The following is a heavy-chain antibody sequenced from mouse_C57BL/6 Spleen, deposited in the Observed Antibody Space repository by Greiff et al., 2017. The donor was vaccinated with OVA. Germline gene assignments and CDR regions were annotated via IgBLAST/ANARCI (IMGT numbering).Heavy chain of an antibody. CDR1: GYTFTSYD. CDR2: IYPRDGST. CDR3: ARRETVVENYFGY. Sequence: VKLQESGPELVKPGASVKLSCKASGYTFTSYDINWVKQRPGQGLEWIGWIYPRDGSTKYNEKFKGKATLTVDTSSSTAYMELHSLTSEDSAVYFCARRETVVENYFGYWGKGTTLTVSS. J-gene: IGHJ2*01. V-gene: IGHV1-85*01. D-gene: IGHD1-1*01.